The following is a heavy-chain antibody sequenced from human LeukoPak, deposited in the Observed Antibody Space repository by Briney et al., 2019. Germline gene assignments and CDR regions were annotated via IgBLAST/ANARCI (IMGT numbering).Heavy chain of an antibody. Sequence: SETLSLTCTVSGGSISSSSYYWGWIRQPPGKGLEWTGRMHYSGIIHYNPSLKSRVTISVDTSKNQFSLKLSSATAADTAVYYCASVYDGRYFDYWGQGTLVTVSS. J-gene: IGHJ4*02. CDR1: GGSISSSSYY. CDR3: ASVYDGRYFDY. D-gene: IGHD5/OR15-5a*01. CDR2: MHYSGII. V-gene: IGHV4-39*01.